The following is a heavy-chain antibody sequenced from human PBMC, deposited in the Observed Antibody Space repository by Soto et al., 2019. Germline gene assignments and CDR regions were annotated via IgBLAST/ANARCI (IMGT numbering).Heavy chain of an antibody. Sequence: SETLSLTCSVSGASIRSGGYYWSWLRQSPGKGLEWIGHIYYTGSTFYSPSLKSRLTISLDTSKNQFSLDLRSVTAADTAMYYCARIEMTSIKWGRGTLVTVSS. J-gene: IGHJ4*02. V-gene: IGHV4-31*03. CDR3: ARIEMTSIK. CDR1: GASIRSGGYY. CDR2: IYYTGST.